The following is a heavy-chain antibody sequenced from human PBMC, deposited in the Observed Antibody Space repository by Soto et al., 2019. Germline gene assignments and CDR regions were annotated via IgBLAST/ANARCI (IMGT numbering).Heavy chain of an antibody. CDR2: IIPIFASA. Sequence: QVQLVQSGAEVKKPGSSVKVSCKASGGTFNNYVISWVRQAPGQGLEWMGAIIPIFASASYAQNFQGRLTSTADESTSSAYMELNSVISEDTAMYYCEAYYGSGSFPNWGQGTLVTVSS. D-gene: IGHD3-10*01. V-gene: IGHV1-69*01. J-gene: IGHJ4*02. CDR1: GGTFNNYV. CDR3: EAYYGSGSFPN.